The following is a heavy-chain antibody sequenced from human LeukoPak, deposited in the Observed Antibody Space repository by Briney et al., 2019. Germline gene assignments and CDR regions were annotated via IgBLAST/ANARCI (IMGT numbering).Heavy chain of an antibody. D-gene: IGHD3-10*01. J-gene: IGHJ5*02. Sequence: SETLSLTCAVYGGSFSGYYWSWIRQPPGKGLEWIGEINHSGSTNYNPSLKSRVTISVDTSKNQFSLKLSSVTAADTAVYYCARVRGLLWFGELLFWFDPWGQGTLVTVSS. CDR2: INHSGST. V-gene: IGHV4-34*01. CDR3: ARVRGLLWFGELLFWFDP. CDR1: GGSFSGYY.